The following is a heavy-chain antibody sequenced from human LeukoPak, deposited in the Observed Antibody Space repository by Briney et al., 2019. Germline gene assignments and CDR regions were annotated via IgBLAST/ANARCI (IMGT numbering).Heavy chain of an antibody. D-gene: IGHD2-2*01. CDR2: ILRGSEKT. J-gene: IGHJ4*02. Sequence: PGGSLRLSCAVSGFTFSNYAMNWVRQAPGKGLEWVALILRGSEKTYYADSVKGRFTISRDNSKNTLYLQMNSLRGDDTAIYYCAEDRLPDGRYDIDYWGQGTRVTVSS. CDR3: AEDRLPDGRYDIDY. CDR1: GFTFSNYA. V-gene: IGHV3-23*03.